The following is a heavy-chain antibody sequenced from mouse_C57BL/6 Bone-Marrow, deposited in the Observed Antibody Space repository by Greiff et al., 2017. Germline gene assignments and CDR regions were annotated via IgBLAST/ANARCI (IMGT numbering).Heavy chain of an antibody. CDR1: GYTFTSYW. CDR3: ASLHYYGSSLWYFDV. CDR2: INPSSGYT. J-gene: IGHJ1*03. D-gene: IGHD1-1*01. V-gene: IGHV1-7*01. Sequence: VQLQQSGAELAKPGASVKLSCKASGYTFTSYWMHWVKQRPGQGLEWIGYINPSSGYTKYNQKFKDKATLTADKSSSTAYMQLGSLTYWDSAVYYCASLHYYGSSLWYFDVWGTGTTVTVSS.